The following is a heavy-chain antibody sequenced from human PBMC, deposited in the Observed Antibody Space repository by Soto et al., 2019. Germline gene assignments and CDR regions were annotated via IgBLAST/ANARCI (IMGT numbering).Heavy chain of an antibody. CDR1: GVSFSIFW. J-gene: IGHJ6*02. CDR3: PIGRGMGL. CDR2: INEAGSEN. Sequence: GGSLRLSCAAPGVSFSIFWMTWVRQSPGKGLDWVANINEAGSENHYEDSVKGRLTVSRDNAENSLFLHMNRLRAEDTAVYYFPIGRGMGLWGHGPTVTDSS. V-gene: IGHV3-7*01.